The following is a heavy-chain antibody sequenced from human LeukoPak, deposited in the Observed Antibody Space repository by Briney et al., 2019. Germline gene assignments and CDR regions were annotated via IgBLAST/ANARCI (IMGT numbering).Heavy chain of an antibody. Sequence: PGGSLRLSCAASGFTFSSYGMHWVRQARGKGLEWVAFIRYDGSNKYYADSVKGRFTISRDNSKNTLYLQMNSLRAEDTAVYYCARRSRAEVDYWGQGTLVTVSS. CDR3: ARRSRAEVDY. D-gene: IGHD1-14*01. CDR2: IRYDGSNK. CDR1: GFTFSSYG. J-gene: IGHJ4*02. V-gene: IGHV3-30*02.